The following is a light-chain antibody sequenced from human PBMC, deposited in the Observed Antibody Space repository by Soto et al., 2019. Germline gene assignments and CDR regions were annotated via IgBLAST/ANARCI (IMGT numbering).Light chain of an antibody. CDR3: QQYNNWPPGVT. CDR1: QSVSSN. CDR2: GAS. Sequence: EIVMTQSPATLSVSPGERATLSCRASQSVSSNLAWYQQKPGQAPRLLIYGASTRATGIPARFSGSGCGTEFTLTISSLQSEDFAVYYCQQYNNWPPGVTFGPGTKVDIK. J-gene: IGKJ3*01. V-gene: IGKV3-15*01.